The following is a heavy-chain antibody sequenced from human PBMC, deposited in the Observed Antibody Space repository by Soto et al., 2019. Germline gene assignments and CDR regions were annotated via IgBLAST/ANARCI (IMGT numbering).Heavy chain of an antibody. J-gene: IGHJ4*02. CDR1: GFSLATHGVG. Sequence: SGPTLVNPTETLTLTCTFSGFSLATHGVGVGWLRQSPGKALEWLALIYWDDDKRYNPSLRSRLTITKDTSRNQVLLTLINMATVDTATYFCGHRLPLPPGAVAFWGQGALVTVSS. CDR2: IYWDDDK. V-gene: IGHV2-5*02. CDR3: GHRLPLPPGAVAF. D-gene: IGHD2-15*01.